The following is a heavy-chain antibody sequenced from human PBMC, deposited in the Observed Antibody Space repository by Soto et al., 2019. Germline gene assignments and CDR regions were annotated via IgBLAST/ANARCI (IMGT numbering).Heavy chain of an antibody. J-gene: IGHJ3*02. CDR3: ARRRVGERNAFDI. CDR1: VYSFTSDW. Sequence: GESLKISCKGSVYSFTSDWISWVRQMPGKGLEWMGRIDPSDSYTNYSPSFQGHVTISADKSISTAYLQWSSLKASDTATYYCARRRVGERNAFDIWGQATMVTVSS. CDR2: IDPSDSYT. D-gene: IGHD1-26*01. V-gene: IGHV5-10-1*01.